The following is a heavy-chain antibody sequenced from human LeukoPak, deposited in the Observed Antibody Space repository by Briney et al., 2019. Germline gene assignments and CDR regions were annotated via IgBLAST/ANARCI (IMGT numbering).Heavy chain of an antibody. J-gene: IGHJ4*02. CDR3: ARHDRCPAYYFDF. CDR2: FYPGDSHP. Sequence: GEFLETFRRGPGYSLSNYCNGWVRPVPGKGLELIGIFYPGDSHPRYSRSFQGQVTLSADKAISTADLQWSSLKASDTAIYYCARHDRCPAYYFDFWGQGTLVTVSS. V-gene: IGHV5-51*01. CDR1: GYSLSNYC.